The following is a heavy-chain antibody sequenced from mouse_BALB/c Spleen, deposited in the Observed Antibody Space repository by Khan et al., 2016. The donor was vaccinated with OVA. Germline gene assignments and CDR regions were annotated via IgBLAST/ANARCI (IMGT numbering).Heavy chain of an antibody. J-gene: IGHJ4*01. CDR2: IDPFNGGT. CDR1: AYSFTSYY. Sequence: LQQSGPELMKPGASVKISCKASAYSFTSYYMHWVKQSHGKSLEWIGCIDPFNGGTTYNQKFKGKATLTVDKSSSTAYMHLSTLTSEDSAVYYCARRTLDYWGPGTSVTVSS. V-gene: IGHV1S135*01. CDR3: ARRTLDY.